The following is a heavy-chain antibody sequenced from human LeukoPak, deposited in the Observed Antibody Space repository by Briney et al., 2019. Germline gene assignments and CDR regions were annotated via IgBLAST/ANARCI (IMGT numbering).Heavy chain of an antibody. CDR3: ARWPPSGSGGSLHFDY. Sequence: ASVKVSCKASGYTFTSYAMHWVRQAPGQRLEWMGWINAGNDNTKYSQKFQGRVTITRDTSASTAYMELSSLRSEDTAVYYCARWPPSGSGGSLHFDYWGQGTLVTVSS. V-gene: IGHV1-3*01. CDR1: GYTFTSYA. J-gene: IGHJ4*02. D-gene: IGHD2-15*01. CDR2: INAGNDNT.